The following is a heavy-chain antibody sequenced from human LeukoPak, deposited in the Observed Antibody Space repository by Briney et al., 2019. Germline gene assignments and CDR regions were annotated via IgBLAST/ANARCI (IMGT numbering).Heavy chain of an antibody. D-gene: IGHD2-2*01. Sequence: ASVKVSCKASGYTFTGYYMHWVRQAPGQGLEWMGRINPNSGGTNYAQKFQGRVTMTRDTSISTAYMELSRLRSDDTAVYYCARWVSLVVVPVAFDYWGQGTLVTVSS. CDR2: INPNSGGT. CDR1: GYTFTGYY. V-gene: IGHV1-2*06. J-gene: IGHJ4*02. CDR3: ARWVSLVVVPVAFDY.